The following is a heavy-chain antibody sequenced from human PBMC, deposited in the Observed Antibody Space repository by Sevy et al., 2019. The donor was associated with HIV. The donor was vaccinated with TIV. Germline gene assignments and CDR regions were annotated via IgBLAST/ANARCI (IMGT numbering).Heavy chain of an antibody. D-gene: IGHD3-22*01. V-gene: IGHV4-39*01. CDR1: GGSISSGSHY. CDR3: ARHGGVSFYYDSSGPTPRGGYFDS. CDR2: IYFSGGT. J-gene: IGHJ4*02. Sequence: SETLSLTCTVSGGSISSGSHYWGWIRQPPGKGLEWIGSIYFSGGTYYNPSLKSRVTISVDTSKNQFSLKQSSVTAADTAVYYCARHGGVSFYYDSSGPTPRGGYFDSWGQGTLVTVSS.